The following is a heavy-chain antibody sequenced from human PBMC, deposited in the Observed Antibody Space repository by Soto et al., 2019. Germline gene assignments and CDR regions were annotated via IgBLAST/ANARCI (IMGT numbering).Heavy chain of an antibody. J-gene: IGHJ4*02. V-gene: IGHV4-39*01. CDR3: ARPRYYDFWSGYDAFVY. D-gene: IGHD3-3*01. Sequence: SETLSLTCTVSGGSISSSSYYWGWIRQPPGKGLEWIGSIYYSGSTYYNPSLKSRVTISVDTSKNQFSLKLSSVTAADTAVYYCARPRYYDFWSGYDAFVYWGPGTLVTVFS. CDR1: GGSISSSSYY. CDR2: IYYSGST.